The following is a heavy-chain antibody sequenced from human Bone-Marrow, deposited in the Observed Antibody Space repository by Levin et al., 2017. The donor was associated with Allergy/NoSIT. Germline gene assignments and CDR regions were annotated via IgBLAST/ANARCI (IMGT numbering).Heavy chain of an antibody. J-gene: IGHJ5*02. CDR3: ARDWFGELS. CDR1: GFTFSSYS. CDR2: ISSTSSTT. Sequence: GASVKVSCAASGFTFSSYSMNWVRQAPGKGLEWVSYISSTSSTTFYADSVKGRFTISRDNAKNSLFLQMNSLRAEDTAVYYCARDWFGELSWGQGTLVTVSS. V-gene: IGHV3-48*01. D-gene: IGHD3-10*01.